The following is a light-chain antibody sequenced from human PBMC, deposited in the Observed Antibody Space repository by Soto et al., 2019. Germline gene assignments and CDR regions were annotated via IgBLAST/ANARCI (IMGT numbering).Light chain of an antibody. V-gene: IGKV1-6*01. CDR2: AAS. CDR1: QGIRHD. J-gene: IGKJ1*01. Sequence: AIPMTQSPSSLSASLGVRVTITCRASQGIRHDLGWYQQKQGKAPKLLIYAASSLQSGVPSRFRGTGSGTDFTITISSLQPEDVETYDCLQDYNYPRTFGQGTKVDIK. CDR3: LQDYNYPRT.